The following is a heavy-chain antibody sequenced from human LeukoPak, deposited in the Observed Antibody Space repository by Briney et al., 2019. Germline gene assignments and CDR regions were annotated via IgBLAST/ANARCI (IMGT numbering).Heavy chain of an antibody. D-gene: IGHD3-3*01. CDR2: IYYSGST. J-gene: IGHJ5*02. CDR1: GGSVSSGNYY. CDR3: ARRSGYSPNWFDP. V-gene: IGHV4-61*01. Sequence: SETLSLTCTVSGGSVSSGNYYWSWIRQPPGKGLEWIGYIYYSGSTNYNPSLKSRVTMSVDTSKNQFSLKLTSVTAADTAVYYCARRSGYSPNWFDPWGQGTLVTVSS.